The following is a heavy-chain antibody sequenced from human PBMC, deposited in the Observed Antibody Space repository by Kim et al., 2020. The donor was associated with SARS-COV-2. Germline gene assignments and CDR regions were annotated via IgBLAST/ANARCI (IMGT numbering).Heavy chain of an antibody. V-gene: IGHV4-31*03. CDR3: ARDDSLGGFGY. J-gene: IGHJ4*02. CDR2: IYYGGNT. D-gene: IGHD7-27*01. Sequence: SETLSLTCTVSGDSITSGGYYWNWIRQQPGKGLEWIGSIYYGGNTHYIPSLKSRLTISVDTSKNHFSLNLNSATAADTAVYYCARDDSLGGFGYWGRGILVTVPA. CDR1: GDSITSGGYY.